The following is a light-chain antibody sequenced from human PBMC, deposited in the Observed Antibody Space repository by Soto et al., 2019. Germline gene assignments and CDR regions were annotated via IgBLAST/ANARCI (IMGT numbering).Light chain of an antibody. J-gene: IGKJ2*01. V-gene: IGKV3-15*01. Sequence: DIVMTQSPATLSVSPGERTALSCRASRSVTSSLAWYQQKPGQAPRLLIYGASTRATGIPARFSGSGSGTEFTLTISSLQSEDFAVYYCQQYDKWPQFTFGQGTKV. CDR1: RSVTSS. CDR2: GAS. CDR3: QQYDKWPQFT.